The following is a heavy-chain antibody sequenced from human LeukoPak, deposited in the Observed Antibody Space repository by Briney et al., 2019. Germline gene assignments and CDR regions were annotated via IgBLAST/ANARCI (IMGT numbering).Heavy chain of an antibody. D-gene: IGHD3-16*01. J-gene: IGHJ4*02. CDR2: IYTSGST. CDR1: GGSFSGYY. CDR3: ARSAYGDY. Sequence: SETLSLTCAVYGGSFSGYYWSWIRQPAGEGLEWIGRIYTSGSTNHNPSLKSRVTISVDTSKKQFSLKLSSVTAADTAVYYCARSAYGDYWGQGTLVTVSS. V-gene: IGHV4-59*10.